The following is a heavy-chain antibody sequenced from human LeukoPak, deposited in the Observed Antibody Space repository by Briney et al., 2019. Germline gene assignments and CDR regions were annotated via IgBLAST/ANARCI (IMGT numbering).Heavy chain of an antibody. CDR1: GYTFTSYG. Sequence: ASGRVSCKASGYTFTSYGISWVRQAPGQGLEWMGWISAYNGNTNYAQKLPGRVTMTTDTSTSTAYMELRSLRSDGTAVYYSARDLPPVLRYFDNWGQGTLVTVSS. V-gene: IGHV1-18*01. D-gene: IGHD3-9*01. J-gene: IGHJ4*02. CDR2: ISAYNGNT. CDR3: ARDLPPVLRYFDN.